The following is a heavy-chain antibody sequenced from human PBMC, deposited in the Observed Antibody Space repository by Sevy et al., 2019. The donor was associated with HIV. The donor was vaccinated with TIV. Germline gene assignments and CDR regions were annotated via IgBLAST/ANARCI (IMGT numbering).Heavy chain of an antibody. J-gene: IGHJ3*02. CDR1: GGSINSDH. CDR3: ARRNDFDI. Sequence: ETLSLTCTVSGGSINSDHWNWIRQPPGKGLEWIGYVYYTGDTNYNPSLKNRVTISVDRTKNQFSLKLTSVTAADTAVYYCARRNDFDIWGQGTMVTVSS. CDR2: VYYTGDT. V-gene: IGHV4-59*08.